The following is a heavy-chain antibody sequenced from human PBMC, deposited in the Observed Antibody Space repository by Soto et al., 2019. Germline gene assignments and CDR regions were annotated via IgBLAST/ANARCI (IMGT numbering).Heavy chain of an antibody. CDR2: IIAIFGTA. CDR3: ASRILTGYYYYYYYDGMDV. V-gene: IGHV1-69*01. Sequence: QVQLVQSGAEVKKPGSSVKVSCKASGGTFSSYAISWVRQAPGQGLEWMGGIIAIFGTANYAQKFQGRVTITADESTSTAYMELSSLRSEDTAVYYCASRILTGYYYYYYYDGMDVWGQGTTVTVSS. CDR1: GGTFSSYA. J-gene: IGHJ6*02. D-gene: IGHD3-9*01.